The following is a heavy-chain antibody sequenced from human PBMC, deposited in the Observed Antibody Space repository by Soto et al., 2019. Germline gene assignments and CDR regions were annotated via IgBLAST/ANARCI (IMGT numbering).Heavy chain of an antibody. CDR3: ARADYYSSGGDY. D-gene: IGHD3-10*01. CDR1: GFTFSSYW. CDR2: IKEDGSEK. J-gene: IGHJ4*02. V-gene: IGHV3-7*01. Sequence: GGSLRLSCAASGFTFSSYWMSWVRQAPGKGLEWVANIKEDGSEKYYVDSVKGRFTISRDHAENSLYLQMNSLRAEDTAVYYCARADYYSSGGDYWGQGTLVTDS.